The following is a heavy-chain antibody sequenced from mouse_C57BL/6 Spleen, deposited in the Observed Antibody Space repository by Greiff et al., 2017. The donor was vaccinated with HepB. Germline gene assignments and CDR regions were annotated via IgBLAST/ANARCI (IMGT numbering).Heavy chain of an antibody. J-gene: IGHJ4*01. V-gene: IGHV5-4*01. Sequence: VQLKESGGGLVKPGGSLKLSCAASGFTFSSYAMSWVRQTPEKRLEWVATISDGGSYTYYPDNVKGRFTISRDNAKNNLYLQMSHLKSEDTAMYYCARDYDYDGGYYAMDYWGQGTSVTVSS. CDR2: ISDGGSYT. CDR3: ARDYDYDGGYYAMDY. D-gene: IGHD2-4*01. CDR1: GFTFSSYA.